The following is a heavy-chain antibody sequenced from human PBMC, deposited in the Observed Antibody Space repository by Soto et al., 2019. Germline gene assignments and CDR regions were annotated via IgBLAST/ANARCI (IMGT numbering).Heavy chain of an antibody. Sequence: GGSLRLSCAASGFTFDDYAMHWVRQAPGKGLEWVSGISWNSGSIGYADSVKGRFTISRDNAKNSLYLQMNSLRAEDTALYNCAKEEIRYGHYYPFDYWGQGTLVTVSS. CDR1: GFTFDDYA. V-gene: IGHV3-9*01. CDR3: AKEEIRYGHYYPFDY. D-gene: IGHD1-26*01. J-gene: IGHJ4*02. CDR2: ISWNSGSI.